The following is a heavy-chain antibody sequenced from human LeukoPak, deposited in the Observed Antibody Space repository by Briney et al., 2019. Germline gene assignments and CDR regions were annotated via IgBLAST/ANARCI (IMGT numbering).Heavy chain of an antibody. Sequence: SETLSLTCTVSGGSINNYYWSWIRQPPGKGLEWIGFIFYTGSTTYNPSLTSRVTISLDTSKNQFYLKLTSVPAADTAVYYCARRGSGGVDSWGQGTLATVSS. CDR2: IFYTGST. V-gene: IGHV4-59*01. J-gene: IGHJ4*02. CDR3: ARRGSGGVDS. D-gene: IGHD3-10*01. CDR1: GGSINNYY.